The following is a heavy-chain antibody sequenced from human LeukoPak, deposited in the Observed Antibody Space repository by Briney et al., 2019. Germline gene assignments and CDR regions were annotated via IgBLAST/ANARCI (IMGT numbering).Heavy chain of an antibody. CDR3: ARMVGASGYDSY. V-gene: IGHV4-34*01. CDR1: GGSFSGYY. D-gene: IGHD5-12*01. J-gene: IGHJ4*02. CDR2: INHSGST. Sequence: SETLSLTCAVYGGSFSGYYWSWIRQPPGKGLEWIGEINHSGSTNYNPSLKSRATISVDTSKNQFSLKLSSVTAADTAVYYCARMVGASGYDSYWGQGTLVTVSS.